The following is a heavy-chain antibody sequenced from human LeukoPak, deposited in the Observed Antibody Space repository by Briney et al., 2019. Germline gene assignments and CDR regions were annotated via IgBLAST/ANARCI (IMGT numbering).Heavy chain of an antibody. CDR2: ISAYNGNT. V-gene: IGHV1-18*01. CDR3: ARASYCSGGSCYSDY. D-gene: IGHD2-15*01. CDR1: GYTFTSYS. J-gene: IGHJ4*02. Sequence: EGTLKVSCTASGYTFTSYSISWVRRAPGQGLEWMGWISAYNGNTIYAQKVKGRVTMTTDTSTSIAYMELRSLKSDDTAVYYCARASYCSGGSCYSDYWGQGTLVTASA.